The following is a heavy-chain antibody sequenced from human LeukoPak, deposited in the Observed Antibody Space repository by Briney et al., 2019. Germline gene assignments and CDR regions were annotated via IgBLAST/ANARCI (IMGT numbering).Heavy chain of an antibody. D-gene: IGHD3-16*02. Sequence: SGGSLRLSCAASGFVFDDYTMHWVRQAPGKGLEWVSLISWDGVNTYYADSVRGRFTISRDNSKNSLYLQMNSLRTEDSALYYCAKEVSGGSYHEWVEYWGQETLVTVSS. J-gene: IGHJ4*02. CDR1: GFVFDDYT. V-gene: IGHV3-43*01. CDR2: ISWDGVNT. CDR3: AKEVSGGSYHEWVEY.